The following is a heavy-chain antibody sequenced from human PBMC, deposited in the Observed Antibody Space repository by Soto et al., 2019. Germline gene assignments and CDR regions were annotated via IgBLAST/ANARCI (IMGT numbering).Heavy chain of an antibody. CDR2: IYYRGST. V-gene: IGHV4-39*01. Sequence: PSETLSLTCTVSGGSISSSSYYWAWFRQPPGKGLEWIGSIYYRGSTYYSPSLKSRVTVSVDTSKSQFSLRLSSVTAADTAVYYCARIGGYYDILTGYNLGPDYWGQGTLVTVSS. D-gene: IGHD3-9*01. J-gene: IGHJ4*02. CDR1: GGSISSSSYY. CDR3: ARIGGYYDILTGYNLGPDY.